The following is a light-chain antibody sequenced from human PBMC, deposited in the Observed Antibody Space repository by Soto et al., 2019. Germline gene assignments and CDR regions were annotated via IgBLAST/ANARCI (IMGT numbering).Light chain of an antibody. CDR3: QQRSNWPPLT. J-gene: IGKJ4*01. V-gene: IGKV3D-20*02. CDR1: QSVSSSY. Sequence: EIVLTQSPGTLSLSPGERATLSCRASQSVSSSYLAWYQQKPGQAPRLLIYGASTRATGIPVRFTGSGSGTEFTLIISSLQSEDSAVYYCQQRSNWPPLTFGGGTKVDIK. CDR2: GAS.